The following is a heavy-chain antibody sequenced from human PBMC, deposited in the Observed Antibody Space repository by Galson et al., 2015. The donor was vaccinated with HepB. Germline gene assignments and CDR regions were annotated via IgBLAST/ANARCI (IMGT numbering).Heavy chain of an antibody. V-gene: IGHV3-7*03. CDR2: IKQDGSEK. Sequence: SLRLSCAASGFTFSSYWMTWVRQAPGKGLEWVVNIKQDGSEKYYVDSVKGRFTISRDNAKNSLYLLMNSLRAEDTAVYFCAREGIAAAAYDYWGQGTLVTVSS. CDR3: AREGIAAAAYDY. CDR1: GFTFSSYW. D-gene: IGHD6-13*01. J-gene: IGHJ4*02.